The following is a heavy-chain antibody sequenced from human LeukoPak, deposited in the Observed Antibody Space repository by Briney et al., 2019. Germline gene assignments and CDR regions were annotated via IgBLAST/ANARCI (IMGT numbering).Heavy chain of an antibody. J-gene: IGHJ2*01. D-gene: IGHD3-22*01. V-gene: IGHV4-34*01. Sequence: PSETLSLTCAVYGGSFSGYYGSWIRQPPGKGLEWIGEINHSGSTNYNPSLKSRVTISVDTSKNQFSLKLSSVTAADTAVYYCAREARYYDSSGYNWYFDLWGRGTLVTVSS. CDR3: AREARYYDSSGYNWYFDL. CDR1: GGSFSGYY. CDR2: INHSGST.